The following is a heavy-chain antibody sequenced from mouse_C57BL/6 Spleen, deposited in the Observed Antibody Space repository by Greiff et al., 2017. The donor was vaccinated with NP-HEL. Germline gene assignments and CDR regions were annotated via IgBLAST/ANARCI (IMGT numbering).Heavy chain of an antibody. Sequence: VQLQQSGPGLVQPSQSLSITCTVSGFSLTSYGVHWVRQSPGKGLEWLGVIWSGGSTDYNAAFISRLSISKDNSKSQVYFKMNSLQADDTAIYYCARPTTVVAGGAMDYWGQGTSVTVSS. CDR1: GFSLTSYG. J-gene: IGHJ4*01. V-gene: IGHV2-2*01. D-gene: IGHD1-1*01. CDR3: ARPTTVVAGGAMDY. CDR2: IWSGGST.